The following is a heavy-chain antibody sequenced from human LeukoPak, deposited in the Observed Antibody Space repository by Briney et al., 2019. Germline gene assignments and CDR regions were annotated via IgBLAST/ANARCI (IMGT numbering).Heavy chain of an antibody. CDR1: GFTFSSYA. Sequence: GGSLRLSCAASGFTFSSYAMSWVRQAPGKGLEWVANIKQDGREKYHVDSVKGRFTISRDNAKNSLYLQMNSLRAEDTAVYYCARRGRYIAALTYYFDYWGQGTLVTVSS. J-gene: IGHJ4*02. V-gene: IGHV3-7*01. CDR3: ARRGRYIAALTYYFDY. CDR2: IKQDGREK. D-gene: IGHD6-13*01.